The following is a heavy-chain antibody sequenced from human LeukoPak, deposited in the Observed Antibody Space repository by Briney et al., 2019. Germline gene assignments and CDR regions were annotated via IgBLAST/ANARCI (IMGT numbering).Heavy chain of an antibody. CDR3: ARDGIVGATMGAFDI. V-gene: IGHV3-21*01. CDR2: ISSSSSYI. CDR1: GFTFSSYS. Sequence: PGGSLRLSCAASGFTFSSYSMNWVRQAPGKGLEWVSSISSSSSYIYYADSVKGRFTISRDNAKNSLYLQMNSLRAEDTAVYYCARDGIVGATMGAFDIWGQGTMVTVSS. J-gene: IGHJ3*02. D-gene: IGHD1-26*01.